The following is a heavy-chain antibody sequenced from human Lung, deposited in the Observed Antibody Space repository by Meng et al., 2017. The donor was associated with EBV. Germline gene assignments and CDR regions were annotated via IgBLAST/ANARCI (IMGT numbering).Heavy chain of an antibody. CDR2: INAGNGNT. CDR3: ARVNYWFDP. Sequence: VQLVQSGAWVKKPGASVKVSCKASGYTFTIYAIHWVRQAPGQRLEWMGRINAGNGNTKYARKFQGRVTITRDTSASTAYMELSSLRSEDTAVYYCARVNYWFDPWGQGTLVTVS. J-gene: IGHJ5*02. D-gene: IGHD3-10*01. CDR1: GYTFTIYA. V-gene: IGHV1-3*01.